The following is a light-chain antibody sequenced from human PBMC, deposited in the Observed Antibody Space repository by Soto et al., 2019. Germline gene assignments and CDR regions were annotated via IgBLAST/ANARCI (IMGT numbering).Light chain of an antibody. CDR2: GAS. Sequence: EIVLTHSPGTLSFSPGERATLSFSSSQSVSSSYLASYQQKPGQAPRLLIYGASSRATGIPDRFSGSGSGTDFTLTISRLEPEDFAVYYCQQYGSSPWKFGQGTKVDIK. V-gene: IGKV3-20*01. CDR3: QQYGSSPWK. J-gene: IGKJ1*01. CDR1: QSVSSSY.